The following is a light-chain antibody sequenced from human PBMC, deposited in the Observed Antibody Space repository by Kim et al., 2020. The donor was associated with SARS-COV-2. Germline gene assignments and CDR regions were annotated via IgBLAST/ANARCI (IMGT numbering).Light chain of an antibody. V-gene: IGLV1-44*01. Sequence: QSVLTQPPSASGTPGQRVTISCSGSSSNIGSNIENWYQQLPGTAPKLLIYGDNQRPSGVPDRFSGSKSGTAASLVISGLQSEDGADYYCAAWDDSLTHWLFGGGTQLTVL. CDR2: GDN. CDR3: AAWDDSLTHWL. CDR1: SSNIGSNI. J-gene: IGLJ3*02.